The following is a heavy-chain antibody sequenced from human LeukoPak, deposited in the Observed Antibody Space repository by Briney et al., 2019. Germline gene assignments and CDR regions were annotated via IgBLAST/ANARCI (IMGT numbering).Heavy chain of an antibody. Sequence: SVKVSCKASGGTFSSYAISWVRQAPGQGLEWMGRIIPILGIANYAQKFQGRVTITADKSTSTAYMELSSLRSEDTAVYYCARDLDGSYYDYWGQGTLVTVSS. CDR2: IIPILGIA. V-gene: IGHV1-69*04. D-gene: IGHD1-26*01. CDR3: ARDLDGSYYDY. J-gene: IGHJ4*02. CDR1: GGTFSSYA.